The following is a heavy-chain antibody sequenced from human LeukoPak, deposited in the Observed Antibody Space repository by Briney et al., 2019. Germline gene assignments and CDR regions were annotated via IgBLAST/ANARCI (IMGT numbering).Heavy chain of an antibody. D-gene: IGHD6-13*01. Sequence: GASVKVYCKASGYTFTSYAMNWVRQAPGQGLKWIGCINTNTGNPTYAQGFTGRFVFSLDTSVSTAYLQISSLKAEDTAVYYCARGYSSSWYNREFDYWGQGTLVTVSS. CDR3: ARGYSSSWYNREFDY. CDR2: INTNTGNP. CDR1: GYTFTSYA. V-gene: IGHV7-4-1*02. J-gene: IGHJ4*02.